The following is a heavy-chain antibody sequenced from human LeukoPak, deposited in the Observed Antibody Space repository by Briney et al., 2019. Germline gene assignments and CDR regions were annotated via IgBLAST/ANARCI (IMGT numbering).Heavy chain of an antibody. CDR2: IKPDGRQK. CDR1: GFNFMTYW. J-gene: IGHJ4*02. CDR3: ARESGSFFVDF. Sequence: GGSLRLSCAASGFNFMTYWMTCVRQAPGKGLEWVTNIKPDGRQKFCVDSVKDRFTISRDNAKNSLYLQMNSLRAEDTAVYYCARESGSFFVDFWGQGTLVTVSS. V-gene: IGHV3-7*01. D-gene: IGHD1-26*01.